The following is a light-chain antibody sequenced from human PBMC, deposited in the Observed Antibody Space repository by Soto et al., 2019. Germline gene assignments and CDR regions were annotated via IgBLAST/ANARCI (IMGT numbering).Light chain of an antibody. Sequence: EIVLTQSPGTLSLSPGERATLSCRASQSVSSNNLAWYQQRPGQAPRVVIYGASTSATGIPERFSGSGSGTDFTLTISRLEPEDFAVYDCQQYGRSPFTFGPGTKVDI. V-gene: IGKV3-20*01. CDR1: QSVSSNN. J-gene: IGKJ3*01. CDR3: QQYGRSPFT. CDR2: GAS.